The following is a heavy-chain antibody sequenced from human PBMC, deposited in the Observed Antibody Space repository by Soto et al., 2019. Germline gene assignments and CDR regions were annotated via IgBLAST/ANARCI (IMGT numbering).Heavy chain of an antibody. CDR2: IKSKTDGGTT. D-gene: IGHD3-9*01. CDR3: TTDLYFDWLGEFDY. CDR1: GFTFSNAW. J-gene: IGHJ4*02. V-gene: IGHV3-15*01. Sequence: GGSLRLSCAASGFTFSNAWMSWVRQAPGKGLEWVGRIKSKTDGGTTDYAAPVKGRFTISRDDSKNTLYLQMNSLKTEDTAVYYCTTDLYFDWLGEFDYWGQGTLVTVSS.